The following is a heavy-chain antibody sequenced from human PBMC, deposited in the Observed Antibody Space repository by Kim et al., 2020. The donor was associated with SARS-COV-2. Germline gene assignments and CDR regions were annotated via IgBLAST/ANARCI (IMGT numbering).Heavy chain of an antibody. D-gene: IGHD3-22*01. CDR2: ISYDGRNK. Sequence: GGSLRLSCAASGLNFDSSAMNWVRQTPGKGLEWVAVISYDGRNKDYADSVKGRFTISRDNSKSTLYLEMNSLRVEDTALYYCARGNYYESMTLSDDYNGMDVWGPGTTVTVSS. CDR3: ARGNYYESMTLSDDYNGMDV. CDR1: GLNFDSSA. V-gene: IGHV3-30-3*01. J-gene: IGHJ6*02.